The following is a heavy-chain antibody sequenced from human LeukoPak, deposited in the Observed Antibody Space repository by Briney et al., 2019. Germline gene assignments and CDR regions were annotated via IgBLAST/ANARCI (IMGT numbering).Heavy chain of an antibody. D-gene: IGHD3-10*01. CDR1: GFTFSSYW. Sequence: GGSLRLSCAASGFTFSSYWMTWVRQAPGKGLEWVANIKRDGSEKYYVDSVKGRFTISRDNAKNSVYLQMNSLRAADTAVYYCARDGSYGSGSPDSWGQGNLVTVSS. V-gene: IGHV3-7*01. J-gene: IGHJ5*01. CDR3: ARDGSYGSGSPDS. CDR2: IKRDGSEK.